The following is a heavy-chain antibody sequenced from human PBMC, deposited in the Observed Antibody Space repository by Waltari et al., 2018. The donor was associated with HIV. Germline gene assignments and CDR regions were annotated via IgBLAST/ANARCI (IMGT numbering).Heavy chain of an antibody. D-gene: IGHD3-22*01. CDR2: IYTTGST. V-gene: IGHV4-4*07. J-gene: IGHJ6*02. Sequence: QLQLLESGPGLATPSETLSLTCTGPGDSIRSDYWSWTRPPPGTRLEWIGRIYTTGSTNYNPSLKSRVNMSIDTSKNQFSLNLTSVTAADTAVYYCAGQGVVVITPRRDFYYGLDVWGQGTTVAVSS. CDR3: AGQGVVVITPRRDFYYGLDV. CDR1: GDSIRSDY.